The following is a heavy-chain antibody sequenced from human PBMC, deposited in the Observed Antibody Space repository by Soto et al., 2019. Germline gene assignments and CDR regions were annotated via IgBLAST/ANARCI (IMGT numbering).Heavy chain of an antibody. D-gene: IGHD6-19*01. J-gene: IGHJ4*02. CDR2: IWYDGSNK. V-gene: IGHV3-33*01. Sequence: QAQLVESGGGVVQPGRSLRLSCAASGFTFSSYGMHWVRQAPGKGLEWVAVIWYDGSNKYYADSVKGRFTISRDNSKNTLYLQMNSLRAEDTAVYYCARIAVADYFDYWGQGTLVTVSS. CDR1: GFTFSSYG. CDR3: ARIAVADYFDY.